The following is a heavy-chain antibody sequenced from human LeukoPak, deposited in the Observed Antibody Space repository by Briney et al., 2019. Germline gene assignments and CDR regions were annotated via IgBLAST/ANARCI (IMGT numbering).Heavy chain of an antibody. CDR3: ARHRLIRGHAITQNFDY. D-gene: IGHD3-10*01. V-gene: IGHV3-30*02. Sequence: PGGSLRLSCAASGFTFSSYGMHWVRQAPGKGLEWVAVIRYDGSNKYYADSVKGRFTISRDNSKNTLYLQMNSLRAEDTAVYYCARHRLIRGHAITQNFDYWGQGTLVTVSS. J-gene: IGHJ4*02. CDR2: IRYDGSNK. CDR1: GFTFSSYG.